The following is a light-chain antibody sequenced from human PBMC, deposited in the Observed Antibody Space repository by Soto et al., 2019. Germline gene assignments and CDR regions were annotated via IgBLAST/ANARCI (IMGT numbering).Light chain of an antibody. Sequence: DIQMTQSPSSLSASVGDRDTITCRASQRISTYLNWYQHKPGKAPKLLIYAASSLQSGVPSRFSGSGVGTDFTLTISSLQPEDFAAYYCQQSYSTPWAFGQGTKVEIK. CDR1: QRISTY. V-gene: IGKV1-39*01. J-gene: IGKJ1*01. CDR3: QQSYSTPWA. CDR2: AAS.